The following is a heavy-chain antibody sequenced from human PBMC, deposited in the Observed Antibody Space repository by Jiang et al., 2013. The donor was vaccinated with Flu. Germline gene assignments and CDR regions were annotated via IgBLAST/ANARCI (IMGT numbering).Heavy chain of an antibody. CDR2: INHSGST. CDR1: GGSFSGYY. V-gene: IGHV4-34*01. Sequence: LLKPSETLSLTCAVYGGSFSGYYWSWIRQPPGKGLEWIGEINHSGSTNYNPSLKSRVTISVDTSKNQFSLKLSSVTAADTAVYYCASGASNHGDGDAFDIWGQGTMVTVSS. J-gene: IGHJ3*02. CDR3: ASGASNHGDGDAFDI. D-gene: IGHD7-27*01.